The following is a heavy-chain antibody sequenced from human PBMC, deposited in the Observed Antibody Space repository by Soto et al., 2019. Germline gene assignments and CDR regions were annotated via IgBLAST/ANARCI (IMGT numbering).Heavy chain of an antibody. CDR3: SRDDSDWFFN. V-gene: IGHV5-51*01. J-gene: IGHJ4*02. Sequence: GESLKISCQGSGYSFTNYWVGWVRQIPGRGLEWMGIIHPGDSDTRYSPFFQGQVTISADKSISTAYLQMNSLESEDTAVYYCSRDDSDWFFNWGRGTLVTVSS. CDR2: IHPGDSDT. CDR1: GYSFTNYW. D-gene: IGHD3-9*01.